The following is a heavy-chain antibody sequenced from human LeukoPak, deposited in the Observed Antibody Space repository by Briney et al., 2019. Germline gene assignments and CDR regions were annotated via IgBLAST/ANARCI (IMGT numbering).Heavy chain of an antibody. J-gene: IGHJ6*02. Sequence: GSLRLSCAACGLIFSSFAMRWVREARGRGVEYVSAISSNGGSTYYANSVKGRFTISRDNSKNTLYLQMGSLRAEDMAVYYCARVGYTSYYYYGMDVWGQGTTVTVSS. D-gene: IGHD6-13*01. CDR2: ISSNGGST. CDR3: ARVGYTSYYYYGMDV. V-gene: IGHV3-64*01. CDR1: GLIFSSFA.